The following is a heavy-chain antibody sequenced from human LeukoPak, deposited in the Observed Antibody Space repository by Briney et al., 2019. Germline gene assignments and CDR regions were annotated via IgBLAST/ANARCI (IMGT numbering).Heavy chain of an antibody. D-gene: IGHD3-3*01. CDR1: GFTFSGYA. V-gene: IGHV3-23*01. CDR2: ISGSGGST. CDR3: AKAGFLEWLTHYYYYYYMDV. Sequence: TGGSLRLSXAASGFTFSGYAMSWVRQAPGKGLEWVSAISGSGGSTYYADSVKGRFTISRDNSKNTLYLQMNSLRAEDTAVYYCAKAGFLEWLTHYYYYYYMDVWGKGTTVTVSS. J-gene: IGHJ6*03.